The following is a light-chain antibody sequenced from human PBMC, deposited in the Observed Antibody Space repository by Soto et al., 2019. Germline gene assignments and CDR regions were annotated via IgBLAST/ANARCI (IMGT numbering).Light chain of an antibody. CDR3: HQYSRWPPT. J-gene: IGKJ1*01. Sequence: EIVMTQSPATLSVSPGEGATLSCRASQSVSSNLAWYQRKPGQVPRLLIYGTSSRATGIPARFSGSGSGTEFTLTISSLQSEDFAVYYCHQYSRWPPTLGQGTKV. V-gene: IGKV3-15*01. CDR1: QSVSSN. CDR2: GTS.